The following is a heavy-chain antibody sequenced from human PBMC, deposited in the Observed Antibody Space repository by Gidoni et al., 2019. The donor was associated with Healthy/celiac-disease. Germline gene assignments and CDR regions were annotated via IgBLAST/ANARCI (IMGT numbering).Heavy chain of an antibody. CDR3: ARVGGGSSWYWYFDL. CDR1: GGSISSGSYY. CDR2: IYTRGST. J-gene: IGHJ2*01. Sequence: QVQLQESGPGLVKPSQTLSLTCTVSGGSISSGSYYWRWIRPPAGKGLEWIGRIYTRGSTNYNPSLKSRVTISVDTSKNQFSLKLSSVTAADTAVYYCARVGGGSSWYWYFDLWGRGTLVTVSS. D-gene: IGHD6-13*01. V-gene: IGHV4-61*02.